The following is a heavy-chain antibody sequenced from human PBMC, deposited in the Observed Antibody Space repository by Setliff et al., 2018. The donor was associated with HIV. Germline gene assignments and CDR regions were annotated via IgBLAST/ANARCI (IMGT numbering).Heavy chain of an antibody. CDR1: GVSVGSGDYY. Sequence: TLSLTCSVSGVSVGSGDYYWHWIRQHPEKAMEWIGYIFHSGDTYYNPSLKSRISMSVDTSKNQFSLELTSLTAADTAVYYCATRPRIAARPFDYWGQGMLVTVSS. D-gene: IGHD6-6*01. V-gene: IGHV4-31*02. CDR3: ATRPRIAARPFDY. J-gene: IGHJ4*02. CDR2: IFHSGDT.